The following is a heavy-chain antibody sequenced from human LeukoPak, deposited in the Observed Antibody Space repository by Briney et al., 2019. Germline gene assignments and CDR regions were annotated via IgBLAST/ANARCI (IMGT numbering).Heavy chain of an antibody. CDR2: IKQDGSEK. J-gene: IGHJ5*02. D-gene: IGHD6-13*01. V-gene: IGHV3-7*03. Sequence: PGGSLRLSCAASGLTFNNYWMTWVRQAPGKGLEWVANIKQDGSEKYYVDSVKGRFTISRDNADNSLYLQMNSLRAEDTAVYYCARGSRKAGIAAAGSWFDPWGQGTLVTVSS. CDR3: ARGSRKAGIAAAGSWFDP. CDR1: GLTFNNYW.